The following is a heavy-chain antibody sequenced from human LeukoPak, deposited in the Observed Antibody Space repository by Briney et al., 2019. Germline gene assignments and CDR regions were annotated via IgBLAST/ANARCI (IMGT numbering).Heavy chain of an antibody. Sequence: ASVKVSCKASGYTFTGYYMHWVRQAPGQGLEWMGWISAYSGNTNYAQKLQGRVTMTTDTSTSTAYMELRSLRSDDTAVYYCATEEGYCSSTSCYFGYWGQGTLVTVSS. CDR1: GYTFTGYY. V-gene: IGHV1-18*04. D-gene: IGHD2-2*01. CDR2: ISAYSGNT. J-gene: IGHJ4*02. CDR3: ATEEGYCSSTSCYFGY.